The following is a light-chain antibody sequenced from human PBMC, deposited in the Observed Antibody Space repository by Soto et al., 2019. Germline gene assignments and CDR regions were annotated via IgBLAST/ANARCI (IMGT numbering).Light chain of an antibody. CDR2: SNN. CDR1: SSNIGSNT. CDR3: AAWDDSLNGSVV. Sequence: QSVLTQPPSASGTPGQRVTISCSGSSSNIGSNTVNWYQQLPGTAPKLLIYSNNQRPSGVPDRFSGSKSGTSASLAISGLQSEDEAAYYCAAWDDSLNGSVVFGGGTQLTVL. J-gene: IGLJ2*01. V-gene: IGLV1-44*01.